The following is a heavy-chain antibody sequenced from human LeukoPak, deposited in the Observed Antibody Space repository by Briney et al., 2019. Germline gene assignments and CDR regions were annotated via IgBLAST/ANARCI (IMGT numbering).Heavy chain of an antibody. Sequence: ASVKVSCKASGYTFTGYYMHWVRQAPGRGLEWMGWIKRNSGGTNYAQKFQGRVTMTRDTSISTAYMEQRRLKSDNTAMYYCAREYSSALFDNWGQGTLVTISS. J-gene: IGHJ4*02. CDR3: AREYSSALFDN. D-gene: IGHD6-25*01. V-gene: IGHV1-2*02. CDR1: GYTFTGYY. CDR2: IKRNSGGT.